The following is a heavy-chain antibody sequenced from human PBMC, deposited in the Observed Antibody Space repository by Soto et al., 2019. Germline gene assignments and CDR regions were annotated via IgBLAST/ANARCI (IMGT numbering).Heavy chain of an antibody. CDR2: NIPIFGTA. CDR3: ASSVAKYYYYGMDV. Sequence: GASVKVSCKAAAGTFSSYASSWVRQAPGQGLERMGGNIPIFGTAKYAQKFQGRVTLTADESTSTAYMELSSLRSEDTAVYYCASSVAKYYYYGMDVWGQVTTVTVSS. D-gene: IGHD5-12*01. J-gene: IGHJ6*02. CDR1: AGTFSSYA. V-gene: IGHV1-69*13.